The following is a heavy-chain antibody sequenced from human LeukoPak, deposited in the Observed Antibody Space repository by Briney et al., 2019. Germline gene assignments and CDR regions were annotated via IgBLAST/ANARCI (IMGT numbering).Heavy chain of an antibody. D-gene: IGHD6-19*01. CDR1: GFTFSSYS. J-gene: IGHJ4*02. Sequence: PGGSLRLSCAASGFTFSSYSMNWVRQAPGKGLEGVSYISSRSSTIYYADSVKGGFTISRDNAKNSLYLQMNSLRDEDTAVYYCARDEVDSSGWYSRFDYWGQGTLVTVSS. CDR3: ARDEVDSSGWYSRFDY. V-gene: IGHV3-48*02. CDR2: ISSRSSTI.